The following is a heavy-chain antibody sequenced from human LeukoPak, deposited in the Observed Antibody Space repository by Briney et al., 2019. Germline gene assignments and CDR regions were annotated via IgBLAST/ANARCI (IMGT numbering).Heavy chain of an antibody. CDR1: GFTFSSLA. CDR2: ISYDGSTK. D-gene: IGHD6-13*01. Sequence: GGSLRLSCAASGFTFSSLAMHWVRQAPGKGLEWVAVISYDGSTKYYADSVKGRFTISRDNAKDTLYLQMNSLRDEDTAVYYCVSGSRWFPLDSFYIWGQGTMVTVSS. V-gene: IGHV3-30-3*01. J-gene: IGHJ3*02. CDR3: VSGSRWFPLDSFYI.